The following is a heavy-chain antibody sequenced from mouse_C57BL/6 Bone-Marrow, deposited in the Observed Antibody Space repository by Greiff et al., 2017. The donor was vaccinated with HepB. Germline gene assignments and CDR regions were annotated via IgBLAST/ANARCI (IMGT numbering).Heavy chain of an antibody. V-gene: IGHV1-59*01. CDR1: GYTFTSYW. J-gene: IGHJ3*01. Sequence: QVQLQQPGAELVRPGTSVKLSCKASGYTFTSYWMHWVKQRPGQGLEWIGVIDPSDSYTNYNQKFKGKATLTVATSSSTAYMQLRSLTSEDSAVYYCARAGVYWGQGTRVTVSA. CDR3: ARAGVY. CDR2: IDPSDSYT. D-gene: IGHD3-1*01.